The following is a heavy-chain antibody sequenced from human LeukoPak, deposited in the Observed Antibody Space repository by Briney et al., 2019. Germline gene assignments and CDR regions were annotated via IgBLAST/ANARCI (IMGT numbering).Heavy chain of an antibody. V-gene: IGHV1-24*01. CDR1: GYTLTELS. J-gene: IGHJ3*02. CDR3: AGPYDSSYRDAFDI. D-gene: IGHD3-22*01. Sequence: GASVKVSCKVSGYTLTELSMHWVRQAPGKGLEWMGGFDPEDGETIYAQKFQGRVTMTEDTSTDTAYMELSRLRSDDTAVYYCAGPYDSSYRDAFDIWGQGTMVTVSS. CDR2: FDPEDGET.